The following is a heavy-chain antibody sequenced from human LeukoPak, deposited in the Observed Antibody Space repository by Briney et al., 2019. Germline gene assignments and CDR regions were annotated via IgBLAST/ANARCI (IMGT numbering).Heavy chain of an antibody. Sequence: GGSLRLSCSASGFIFSNYWMSWLRQAPGKGLEWVANIRQEGIKKNYVDSVEGRFTISRDNAQNPVYLQMTSLRAEDTAVYYCATDTGHGYFESWGQGTLVTVSS. J-gene: IGHJ4*02. CDR1: GFIFSNYW. CDR2: IRQEGIKK. CDR3: ATDTGHGYFES. V-gene: IGHV3-7*01. D-gene: IGHD4-17*01.